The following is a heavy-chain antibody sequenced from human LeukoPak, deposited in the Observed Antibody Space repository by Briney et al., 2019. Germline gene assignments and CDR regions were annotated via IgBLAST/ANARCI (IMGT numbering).Heavy chain of an antibody. J-gene: IGHJ4*02. CDR3: AREEGGSSWIMDY. CDR1: GYTFTSYG. CDR2: ISAYNGNT. Sequence: ASVKVSCKASGYTFTSYGISWVRQAPGQGLEWMGWISAYNGNTNYAQKLQGRVTMTTDTSTGTAYMELRSQRSDDTAVYYCAREEGGSSWIMDYWGQGTLVTVSS. V-gene: IGHV1-18*01. D-gene: IGHD6-13*01.